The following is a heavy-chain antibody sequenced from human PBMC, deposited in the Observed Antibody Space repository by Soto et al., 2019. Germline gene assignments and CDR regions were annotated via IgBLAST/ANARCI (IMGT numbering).Heavy chain of an antibody. V-gene: IGHV2-5*01. D-gene: IGHD2-2*01. J-gene: IGHJ4*02. CDR1: GFSLSTSGVG. CDR2: IYWNDDK. Sequence: SGPTLVNPTQTLTLTCTFSGFSLSTSGVGVGWIRQPPGKALEWLALIYWNDDKRYSPSLKSRLTITKDTSKNQVVLTMTNMDPVDTATYYCAHDKGSGPAARFDYWGQGTLVTVSS. CDR3: AHDKGSGPAARFDY.